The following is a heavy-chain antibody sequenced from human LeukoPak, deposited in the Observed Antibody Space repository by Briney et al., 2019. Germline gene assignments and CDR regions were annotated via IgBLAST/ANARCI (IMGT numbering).Heavy chain of an antibody. Sequence: GGSLRLSCVASGFTFGKYWMSWVRQAPGKGLEWVANIKQDGSEKYYVDSVKGRFTISRDNAKNSLYLQMNSLRAEDTAVYYCARDGDYYSYYDFWSGYYIGGGYYYYGMDVWGQRTTVTVSS. CDR2: IKQDGSEK. J-gene: IGHJ6*02. CDR3: ARDGDYYSYYDFWSGYYIGGGYYYYGMDV. CDR1: GFTFGKYW. V-gene: IGHV3-7*01. D-gene: IGHD3-3*01.